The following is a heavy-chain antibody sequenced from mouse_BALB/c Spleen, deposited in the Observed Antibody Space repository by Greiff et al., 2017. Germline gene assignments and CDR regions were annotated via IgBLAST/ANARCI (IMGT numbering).Heavy chain of an antibody. CDR1: GFTFSSFG. CDR3: ARSSYDGFAY. J-gene: IGHJ3*01. CDR2: ISSGSSTI. Sequence: EVQRVESGGGLVQPGGSRKLSCAASGFTFSSFGMHWVRQAPEKGLEWVAYISSGSSTIYYADTVKGRFTISRDNPKNTLFLQMTSLRSEDTAMYYCARSSYDGFAYWGQGTLVTVSA. V-gene: IGHV5-17*02. D-gene: IGHD2-3*01.